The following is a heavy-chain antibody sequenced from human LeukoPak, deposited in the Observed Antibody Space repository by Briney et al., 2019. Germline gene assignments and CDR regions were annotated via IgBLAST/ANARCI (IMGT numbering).Heavy chain of an antibody. Sequence: GGSPRLSCAASGFTFSSYAMNWVRQAPGKGLEWVSGISGSGGSTYYADSVKGRFTISRDNSKNTLYLQMNSLRAEDTAVYYCAKDRYSNYGNWFDPWGQGTLVTVFS. CDR2: ISGSGGST. CDR1: GFTFSSYA. CDR3: AKDRYSNYGNWFDP. J-gene: IGHJ5*02. D-gene: IGHD4-11*01. V-gene: IGHV3-23*01.